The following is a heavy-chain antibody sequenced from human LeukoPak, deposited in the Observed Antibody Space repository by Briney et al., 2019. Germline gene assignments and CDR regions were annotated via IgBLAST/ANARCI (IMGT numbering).Heavy chain of an antibody. J-gene: IGHJ3*01. V-gene: IGHV4-39*07. CDR2: IYYSGST. CDR1: GGSISSSSYY. D-gene: IGHD6-19*01. Sequence: SETLSLTCTVSGGSISSSSYYWGWIRQPPGKGLEWIGSIYYSGSTYYNPSLKSRVTISVDTSKNQFSLKLSSVTAADTGVYYCASYARSAVPGKFVSAPYALDFWGPGTMVTVSS. CDR3: ASYARSAVPGKFVSAPYALDF.